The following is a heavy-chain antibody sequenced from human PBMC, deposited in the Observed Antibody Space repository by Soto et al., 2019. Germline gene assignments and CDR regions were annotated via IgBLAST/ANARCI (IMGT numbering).Heavy chain of an antibody. CDR1: GFTFSSYD. Sequence: PGGSLRLSCAASGFTFSSYDMHWVRQATGKGLEWVSAIGTGGDTYYPGSVKGRFTISRENAKNSLYLQMISLRAEDTAVYYFLKGGWQLVPYYYYYMDVWGKGTTVTVSS. J-gene: IGHJ6*03. D-gene: IGHD6-6*01. CDR2: IGTGGDT. CDR3: LKGGWQLVPYYYYYMDV. V-gene: IGHV3-13*01.